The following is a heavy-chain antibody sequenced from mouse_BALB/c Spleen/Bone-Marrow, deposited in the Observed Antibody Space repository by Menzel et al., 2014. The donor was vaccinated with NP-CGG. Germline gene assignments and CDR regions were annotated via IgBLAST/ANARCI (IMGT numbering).Heavy chain of an antibody. J-gene: IGHJ4*01. Sequence: EVKLVESGGGLVRPGGSMKLSCVTSKFTFSNYWMNWVRRSPEKGLEWVAEIRLKSNNYATHYAESVKGRFTISRDDSKSSVYLQMNNLRAEDTGNYYCTTRLINWDDYAMDYWGQGTSVTVSS. CDR3: TTRLINWDDYAMDY. CDR2: IRLKSNNYAT. V-gene: IGHV6-6*02. D-gene: IGHD4-1*02. CDR1: KFTFSNYW.